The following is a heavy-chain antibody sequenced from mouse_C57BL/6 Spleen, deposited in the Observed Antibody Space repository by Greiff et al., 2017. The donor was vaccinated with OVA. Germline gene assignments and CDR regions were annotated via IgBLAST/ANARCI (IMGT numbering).Heavy chain of an antibody. CDR1: GYTFTSYG. D-gene: IGHD2-5*01. Sequence: QVQLQQSGAELARPGASVKLSCKASGYTFTSYGISWVKQRTGQGLEWIGEIYPRSGNTYYNEKFKGKATLTADKSSSTAYMELRSLTSEYSAVSFCARAGYSNYEYFDVWGTGTTVTVSS. V-gene: IGHV1-81*01. CDR2: IYPRSGNT. J-gene: IGHJ1*03. CDR3: ARAGYSNYEYFDV.